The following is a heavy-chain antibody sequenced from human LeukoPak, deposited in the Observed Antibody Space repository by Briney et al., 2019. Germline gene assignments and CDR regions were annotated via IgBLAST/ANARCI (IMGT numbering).Heavy chain of an antibody. V-gene: IGHV3-9*01. CDR1: GFTFDDYA. CDR3: AKDIRGYYDSSGWYYYYYGMDV. CDR2: ISWNSGSI. J-gene: IGHJ6*02. Sequence: SLRLYCAASGFTFDDYAMHWVRQAPGKGLEWVSGISWNSGSIGYADSVKGRFTISRDNAKNSLYLQMNSLRAEDTALYYCAKDIRGYYDSSGWYYYYYGMDVWGQGTTVTVSS. D-gene: IGHD3-22*01.